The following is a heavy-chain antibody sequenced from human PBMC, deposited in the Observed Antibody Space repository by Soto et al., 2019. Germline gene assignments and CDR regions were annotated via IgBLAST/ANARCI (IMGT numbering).Heavy chain of an antibody. CDR1: GFTFSSYA. D-gene: IGHD2-2*01. V-gene: IGHV3-23*01. CDR3: AKSPIANPYCVSALCYATNYYGLDV. CDR2: ISGSGGST. Sequence: PGGSLRLSCAASGFTFSSYAMSWVRQAPGKGLEWVSAISGSGGSTYYADSVKGRFTISRDNSKNTLYLQMNSLRAEDTAVYYCAKSPIANPYCVSALCYATNYYGLDVWGQGTTVTVSS. J-gene: IGHJ6*02.